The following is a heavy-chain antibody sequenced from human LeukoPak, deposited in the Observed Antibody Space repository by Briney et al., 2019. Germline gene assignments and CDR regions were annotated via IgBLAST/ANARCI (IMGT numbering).Heavy chain of an antibody. D-gene: IGHD5-18*01. Sequence: GRSLRLSCAASGFTFSSYGMHWVRQAPGKGLEWVAVIWYDGSNKYYADSVKGRFTISRDNSKNTLYLQMSSLRAEDTAVYYCVKGDTAMVRNWFDPWGQGTLVTVSS. V-gene: IGHV3-33*06. CDR1: GFTFSSYG. CDR2: IWYDGSNK. CDR3: VKGDTAMVRNWFDP. J-gene: IGHJ5*02.